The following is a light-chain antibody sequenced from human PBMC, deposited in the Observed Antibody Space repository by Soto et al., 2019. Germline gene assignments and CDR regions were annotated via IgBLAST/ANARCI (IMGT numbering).Light chain of an antibody. Sequence: QSALTQPPSASGSPGQSVTISCTGTSSDVGGYNYVSWYQQHPGKAPKLMIFEVSKRPSGVPDRFSGSKSGITASLTVSGLQAEDEADYYCSSYAGGNNLVFGGGTQLTVL. V-gene: IGLV2-8*01. J-gene: IGLJ2*01. CDR2: EVS. CDR3: SSYAGGNNLV. CDR1: SSDVGGYNY.